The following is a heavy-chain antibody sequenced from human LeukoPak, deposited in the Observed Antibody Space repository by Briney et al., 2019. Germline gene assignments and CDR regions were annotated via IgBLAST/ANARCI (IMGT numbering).Heavy chain of an antibody. Sequence: PSETLSLTCTVSGGSISSGSYYWSWIRQPAGKGLEWIGRIYTSGSTNYNPSLKSRVTISVDTSKNQFSLKLSSVTAADTAVYYCARGTIVPSYSLDYWGQGTLVTVSS. CDR2: IYTSGST. J-gene: IGHJ4*02. D-gene: IGHD4/OR15-4a*01. CDR1: GGSISSGSYY. CDR3: ARGTIVPSYSLDY. V-gene: IGHV4-61*02.